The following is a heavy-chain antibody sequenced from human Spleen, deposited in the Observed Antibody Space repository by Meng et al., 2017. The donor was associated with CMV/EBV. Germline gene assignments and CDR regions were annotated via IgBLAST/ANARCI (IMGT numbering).Heavy chain of an antibody. CDR1: GFTFSSYF. J-gene: IGHJ4*02. Sequence: GESLKISCAASGFTFSSYFMHWVRQRPGKGLECVALISSDGSNKYYADSVKGRFTISRDNAKNSLYLQMDSLRAEDTAVYYCARELDCWGQGTLVTVSS. CDR2: ISSDGSNK. V-gene: IGHV3-30*04. CDR3: ARELDC.